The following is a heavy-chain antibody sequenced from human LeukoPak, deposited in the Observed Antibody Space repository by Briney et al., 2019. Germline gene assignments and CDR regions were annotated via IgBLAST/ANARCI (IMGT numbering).Heavy chain of an antibody. D-gene: IGHD5-24*01. J-gene: IGHJ4*02. V-gene: IGHV3-23*01. CDR3: AKPPDGYNSGAFSY. Sequence: PGGSLRLSCAASGFTFSGCAMSWVRQAPGKGLEWVSAISGSGSGTYYADSVKGRFTISRDNSKNTLYLQMNSLRVEDTAVYYCAKPPDGYNSGAFSYWGQGTLVTVSS. CDR2: ISGSGSGT. CDR1: GFTFSGCA.